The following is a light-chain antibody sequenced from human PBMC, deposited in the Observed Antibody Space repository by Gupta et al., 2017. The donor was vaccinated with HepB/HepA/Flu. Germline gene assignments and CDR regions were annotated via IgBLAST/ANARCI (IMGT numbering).Light chain of an antibody. Sequence: SPPPPPASASASPGPSITTSCTGTSSDVGGYNYVSWYQQHPGKAPKLMIYDVSNRPSGVSNRFSGSKSGNTASLTISGLQEEDEADYYCSSDTSSSTLVFGGGTKLTVL. CDR2: DVS. CDR3: SSDTSSSTLV. CDR1: SSDVGGYNY. V-gene: IGLV2-14*01. J-gene: IGLJ3*02.